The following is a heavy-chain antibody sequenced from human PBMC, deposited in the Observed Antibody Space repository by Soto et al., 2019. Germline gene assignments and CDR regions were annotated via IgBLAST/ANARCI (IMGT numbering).Heavy chain of an antibody. CDR3: ARDYFYGDALTWGMDV. D-gene: IGHD4-17*01. CDR1: GFTFSSYS. V-gene: IGHV3-21*01. CDR2: ISSSSSYI. Sequence: GSLRLSCAASGFTFSSYSMNWVRQAPGKGLEWVSSISSSSSYIYYADSVKGRFTISRDNAKNSLYLQMNSLRAEDTAVYYCARDYFYGDALTWGMDVWGQGTTVTVSS. J-gene: IGHJ6*02.